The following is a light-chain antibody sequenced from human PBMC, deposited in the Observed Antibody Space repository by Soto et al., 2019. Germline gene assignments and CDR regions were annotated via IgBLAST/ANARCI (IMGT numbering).Light chain of an antibody. J-gene: IGKJ5*01. CDR1: QIIKTFY. CDR3: QFYGSSLIT. CDR2: GVY. Sequence: IVLTHSPCTLCLSPGETATLSCRASQIIKTFYFGWYQQKPGQSPRLLIYGVYSRATGTPDRFSGSGSGTDFTLTISRLEPEDSAVYYCQFYGSSLITFGQGTRLEI. V-gene: IGKV3-20*01.